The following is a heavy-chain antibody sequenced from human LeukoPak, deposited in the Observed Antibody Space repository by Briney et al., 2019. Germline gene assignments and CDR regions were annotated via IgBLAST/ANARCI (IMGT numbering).Heavy chain of an antibody. CDR2: INRGGST. D-gene: IGHD1-26*01. J-gene: IGHJ3*02. Sequence: SETLSLTCAVSGGSFSDYYWTRIRQPPGKGLEWIGEINRGGSTSYNPSLKSRVTISVDTSKIQFSLNVNSVTAADTAVYYCAQWERDAFHIWGQGTMVTVSS. CDR3: AQWERDAFHI. V-gene: IGHV4-34*01. CDR1: GGSFSDYY.